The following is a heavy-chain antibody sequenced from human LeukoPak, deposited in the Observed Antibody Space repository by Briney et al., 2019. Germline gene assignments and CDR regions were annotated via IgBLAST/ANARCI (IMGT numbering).Heavy chain of an antibody. CDR3: ARSAAGTFDF. Sequence: GGCLRLSCAASGFTFSSYGMNWVRQAPGKGLEWVSYISSSGSTIYYAESVKGRFTISRDKAKNSLYLQMNSLRDEDTAVYYCARSAAGTFDFWGQGTLVTVSS. J-gene: IGHJ4*02. CDR1: GFTFSSYG. CDR2: ISSSGSTI. D-gene: IGHD2-2*01. V-gene: IGHV3-48*02.